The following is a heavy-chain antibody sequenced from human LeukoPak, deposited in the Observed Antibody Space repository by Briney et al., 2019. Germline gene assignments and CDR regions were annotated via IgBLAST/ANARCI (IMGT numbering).Heavy chain of an antibody. CDR1: GGSFSGYY. CDR3: ARRITMIVVVPKGAFDI. CDR2: INHSGST. D-gene: IGHD3-22*01. V-gene: IGHV4-34*01. Sequence: SETLSLTCAVYGGSFSGYYWSWIRQPPGKGLEWIGEINHSGSTNYNPSLKSRVTISVDTSKNQFSLKLSSVTAAGTAVYYCARRITMIVVVPKGAFDIWGQGTMVTVSS. J-gene: IGHJ3*02.